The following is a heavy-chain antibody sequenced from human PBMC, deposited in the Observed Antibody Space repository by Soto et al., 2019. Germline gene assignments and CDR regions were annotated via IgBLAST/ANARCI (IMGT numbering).Heavy chain of an antibody. D-gene: IGHD6-19*01. CDR1: GGSFSGYY. J-gene: IGHJ5*02. CDR3: ARAFPYSSGWYWFDP. Sequence: SETLSLTCAVYGGSFSGYYWSWIRQPPGKGLEWIGEINHSGSTDYNPSLKSRVTISVDTSKNQFSLKLSSVTAADTAVYYCARAFPYSSGWYWFDPRGQGTLVTVSS. CDR2: INHSGST. V-gene: IGHV4-34*01.